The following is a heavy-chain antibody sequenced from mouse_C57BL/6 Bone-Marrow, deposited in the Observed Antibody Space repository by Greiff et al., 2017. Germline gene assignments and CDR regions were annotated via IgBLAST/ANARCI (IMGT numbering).Heavy chain of an antibody. V-gene: IGHV14-4*01. CDR3: TPYGKFDY. CDR2: FDPENGDT. Sequence: VQLKESGAELVRPGASVKLSCTASGFNIKDDYMHWVKQRPEQGLEWIGWFDPENGDTEYASKFQGKATITADTSSNTAYLQLSSLTSEDTAVYYCTPYGKFDYWGQGTTLTVSS. J-gene: IGHJ2*01. CDR1: GFNIKDDY. D-gene: IGHD2-1*01.